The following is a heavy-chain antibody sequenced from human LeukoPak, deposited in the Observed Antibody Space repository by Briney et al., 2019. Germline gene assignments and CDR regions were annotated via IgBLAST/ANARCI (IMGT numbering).Heavy chain of an antibody. CDR2: INHSGST. J-gene: IGHJ4*02. D-gene: IGHD3/OR15-3a*01. V-gene: IGHV4-39*07. Sequence: PSETLSLTCTVSGGSISSSSYYWSWIRQPPGKGLEWIGEINHSGSTNYNPSLKSRVTISVDTSKNQFSLKLSSVTAADTAVYYCARRLGPGYYTRWGQGTLVTVSS. CDR1: GGSISSSSYY. CDR3: ARRLGPGYYTR.